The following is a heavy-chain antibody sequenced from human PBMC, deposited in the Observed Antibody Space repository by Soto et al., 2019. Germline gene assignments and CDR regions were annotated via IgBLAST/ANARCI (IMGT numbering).Heavy chain of an antibody. CDR3: ARDGHPNSHNWFDP. CDR1: GGSVSSGSYY. CDR2: IYYIGST. Sequence: SETLSLTGTVSGGSVSSGSYYWSWIRQPPGKGLEWIGYIYYIGSTNYNPSLKSRVTISVETSKNQFSLKLISVAAADTAVYYCARDGHPNSHNWFDPWGQGTLVTVSS. V-gene: IGHV4-61*01. J-gene: IGHJ5*02. D-gene: IGHD1-7*01.